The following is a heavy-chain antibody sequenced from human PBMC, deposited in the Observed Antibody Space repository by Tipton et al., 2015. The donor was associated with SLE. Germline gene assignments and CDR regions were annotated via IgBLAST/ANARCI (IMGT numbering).Heavy chain of an antibody. Sequence: QLVQSGAEGREPGASVKLSCMPCGYSFTSHYLHWVRQAPGQGLEWMGVINPSDGSTSYAQKFHDRVTMTRDASTVDMELSSLKSEDTAVYYCVYVILTGDFDHRAQGTLVTVSS. J-gene: IGHJ4*02. D-gene: IGHD3-9*01. V-gene: IGHV1-46*01. CDR3: VYVILTGDFDH. CDR1: GYSFTSHY. CDR2: INPSDGST.